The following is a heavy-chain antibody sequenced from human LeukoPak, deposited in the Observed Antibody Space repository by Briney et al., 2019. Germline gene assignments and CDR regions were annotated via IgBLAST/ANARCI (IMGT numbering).Heavy chain of an antibody. J-gene: IGHJ4*02. CDR2: IYTSGST. Sequence: SQTLSLTCTVSGGSISSGSYYWSWIRQPAGKGQEWIGRIYTSGSTNYNPSLKSRVTISVDTSKNQFSLKLSSVTAADTAVYYCAKSTTLSGNYVDFDYWGQGTLATVSS. D-gene: IGHD1-26*01. V-gene: IGHV4-61*02. CDR3: AKSTTLSGNYVDFDY. CDR1: GGSISSGSYY.